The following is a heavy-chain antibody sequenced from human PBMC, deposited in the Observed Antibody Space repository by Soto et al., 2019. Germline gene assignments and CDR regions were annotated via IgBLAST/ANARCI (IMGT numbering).Heavy chain of an antibody. CDR2: ISYAGSNK. Sequence: QVQLVESGGGVVQPGRSLRLSCAASGFTFSSYGMHWVRQAPGKGLEWVAVISYAGSNKYYADSVKGRFTISRDNSKNTLYMQMNSLRAEDTAVYYCAKDAATYYYDSSGYYHTPFFDYWGQGTLVTVSS. D-gene: IGHD3-22*01. J-gene: IGHJ4*02. V-gene: IGHV3-30*18. CDR3: AKDAATYYYDSSGYYHTPFFDY. CDR1: GFTFSSYG.